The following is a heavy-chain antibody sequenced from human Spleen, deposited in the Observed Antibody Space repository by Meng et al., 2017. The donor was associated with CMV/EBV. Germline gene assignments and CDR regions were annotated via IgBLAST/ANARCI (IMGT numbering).Heavy chain of an antibody. CDR3: TRHWGY. D-gene: IGHD7-27*01. CDR1: GFTFSNAW. CDR2: IKSKTDGGTT. V-gene: IGHV3-15*01. Sequence: GESLKISCAASGFTFSNAWLTWFRQAPGKGLEWVGRIKSKTDGGTTDYAAPVKGRFTISRDDSKNTLYLQMNSLKTEDTAVYYCTRHWGYWGQGTLVTVSS. J-gene: IGHJ4*02.